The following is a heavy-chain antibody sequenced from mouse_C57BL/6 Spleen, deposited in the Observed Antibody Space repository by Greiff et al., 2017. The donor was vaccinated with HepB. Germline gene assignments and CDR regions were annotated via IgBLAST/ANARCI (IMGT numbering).Heavy chain of an antibody. J-gene: IGHJ4*01. CDR1: GYTFTDYY. Sequence: VQLQQSGPELVKPGASVKISCKASGYTFTDYYMNWVKQSHGKSLEWIGDINPNNGGTSYNQKFKGKATLTVDKSSSTAYMELRSLTSEDSAVYYCASLYYYGSTLYAMDYWGQGTSVTVSS. D-gene: IGHD1-1*01. CDR2: INPNNGGT. V-gene: IGHV1-26*01. CDR3: ASLYYYGSTLYAMDY.